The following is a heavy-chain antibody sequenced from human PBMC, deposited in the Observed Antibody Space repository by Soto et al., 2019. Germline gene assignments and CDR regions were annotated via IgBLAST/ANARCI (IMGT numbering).Heavy chain of an antibody. V-gene: IGHV1-58*01. Sequence: GASVQVSFQASGYTFPRSAVQWVRQARGQRLEWIGWIVVGSGNTNYAQKFQERATINRDMSTSTAYMELSSLRSEDTAVYYCAAGKVPVLRYFDWLLLPHPADNWFDPWGQGTLGTVSS. CDR3: AAGKVPVLRYFDWLLLPHPADNWFDP. J-gene: IGHJ5*02. CDR1: GYTFPRSA. CDR2: IVVGSGNT. D-gene: IGHD3-9*01.